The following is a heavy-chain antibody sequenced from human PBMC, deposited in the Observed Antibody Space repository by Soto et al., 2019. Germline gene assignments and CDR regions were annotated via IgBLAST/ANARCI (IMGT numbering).Heavy chain of an antibody. CDR2: FDPEDGET. CDR1: GYTLTELS. V-gene: IGHV1-24*01. CDR3: ATDYDILTGQYGMDV. Sequence: ASVKVSCKVSGYTLTELSMHWVRQAPGKGLEWMGGFDPEDGETVYAQKFQGRVTMTEDTSTDTAYMELSSLRSEDTAVYYCATDYDILTGQYGMDVWGQGTTVTVSS. D-gene: IGHD3-9*01. J-gene: IGHJ6*02.